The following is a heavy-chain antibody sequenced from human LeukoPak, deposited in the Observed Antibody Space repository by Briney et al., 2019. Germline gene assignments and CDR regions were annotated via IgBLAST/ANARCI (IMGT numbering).Heavy chain of an antibody. CDR3: AKDTVARLRLGELSSFDY. CDR1: GFTFSSYG. V-gene: IGHV3-30*02. CDR2: IRYDGSNK. Sequence: GGSLRLSCAASGFTFSSYGMRWVRQAPGKGLEWVAFIRYDGSNKYYADSVKGRFTISRDNSKNTLYLQMNSLRAEDTAVYYCAKDTVARLRLGELSSFDYWGQGTLVTVSS. J-gene: IGHJ4*02. D-gene: IGHD3-16*02.